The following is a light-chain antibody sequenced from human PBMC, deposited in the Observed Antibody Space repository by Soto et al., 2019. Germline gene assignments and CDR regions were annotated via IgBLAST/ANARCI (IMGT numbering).Light chain of an antibody. J-gene: IGKJ1*01. CDR2: GAS. CDR3: QQYGSSPT. Sequence: EIVLTQSPGTLSLSPGERATLSCRASQSVSSNYLAWYQQRPGQAPRLLIYGASNRATSIPDRFSGSGSGTDFTLTISRLEPEDFAVYSCQQYGSSPTFGQGTKVEIK. V-gene: IGKV3-20*01. CDR1: QSVSSNY.